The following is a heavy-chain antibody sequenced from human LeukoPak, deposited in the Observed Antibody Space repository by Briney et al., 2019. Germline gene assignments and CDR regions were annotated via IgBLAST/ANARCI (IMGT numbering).Heavy chain of an antibody. J-gene: IGHJ3*02. CDR2: ISWNSGSI. D-gene: IGHD1-26*01. Sequence: PGRSLRLSCAASGFTFDDYAMHWVRQAPGKGLEWVSGISWNSGSIGYADSVKGRFTISRDNAKNSLYLQMNSLRAEDMALYYCAKDLQWELLIAFDIWGQGTMVTVSS. CDR3: AKDLQWELLIAFDI. CDR1: GFTFDDYA. V-gene: IGHV3-9*03.